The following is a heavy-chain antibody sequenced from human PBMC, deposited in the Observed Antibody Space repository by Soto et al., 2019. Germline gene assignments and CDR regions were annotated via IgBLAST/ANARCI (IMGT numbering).Heavy chain of an antibody. D-gene: IGHD1-26*01. Sequence: QVQLVQSGAEVREPGASVKVSCKASGYSFTSLDINWVRQTTGQGLEWMGWMQPSSGRTGYAQKFQGRVTMTRDTSINTAYMELSSLTSDDTAFYYWARGVTAGVDYWGQGTLVTFSS. CDR3: ARGVTAGVDY. J-gene: IGHJ4*02. CDR2: MQPSSGRT. CDR1: GYSFTSLD. V-gene: IGHV1-8*01.